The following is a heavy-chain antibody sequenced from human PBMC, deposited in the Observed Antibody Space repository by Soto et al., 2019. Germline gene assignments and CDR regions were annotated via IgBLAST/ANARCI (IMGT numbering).Heavy chain of an antibody. D-gene: IGHD3-10*01. J-gene: IGHJ4*02. CDR2: ISYSGSA. CDR3: ARMIGSGPFDY. Sequence: QVQLQESGPGLVKPSETLSLTCTFSGGSTTNYYWSWIRQTPAKGLELLGYISYSGSANYNPSLMSRVTISLDTSQNQFSLNLSSVTVADTAVYYCARMIGSGPFDYWGQGTLVTVSS. CDR1: GGSTTNYY. V-gene: IGHV4-59*08.